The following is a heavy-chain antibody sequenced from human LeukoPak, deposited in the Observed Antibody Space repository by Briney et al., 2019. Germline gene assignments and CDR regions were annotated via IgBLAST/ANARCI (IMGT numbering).Heavy chain of an antibody. J-gene: IGHJ4*02. CDR1: GGSFSNGGYC. Sequence: SQTLSLTCAGSGGSFSNGGYCWSWIRQPPGKGLEWIGCIFYSGTSYYNPSLKSRVTISIDTSKNQFSLRVSSVTAADTAVYYCDLQRDYSFHYWGQGTLVTVSS. D-gene: IGHD1-1*01. V-gene: IGHV4-30-4*01. CDR2: IFYSGTS. CDR3: DLQRDYSFHY.